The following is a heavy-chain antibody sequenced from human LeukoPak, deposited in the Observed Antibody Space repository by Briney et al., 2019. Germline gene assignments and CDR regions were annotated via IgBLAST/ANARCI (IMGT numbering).Heavy chain of an antibody. D-gene: IGHD6-13*01. Sequence: PSETLSLTCTVSGGSISSYYWSWIRQPPGKGPEWIGYIYYSGSTNYNPSLKSRVTISVDTSKNQFSLKLSSVTAADTAVYYCARGWSREQQLVDYFDYWGQGTLVTVSS. CDR1: GGSISSYY. CDR3: ARGWSREQQLVDYFDY. V-gene: IGHV4-59*01. J-gene: IGHJ4*02. CDR2: IYYSGST.